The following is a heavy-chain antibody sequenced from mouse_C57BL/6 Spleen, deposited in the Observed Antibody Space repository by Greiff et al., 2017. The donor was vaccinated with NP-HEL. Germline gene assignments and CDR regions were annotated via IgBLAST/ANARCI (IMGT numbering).Heavy chain of an antibody. J-gene: IGHJ4*01. CDR1: GYTFTSYT. Sequence: QVQLQQSGAELARPGASVKMSCKASGYTFTSYTMHWVKQRPGQGLEWIGYINPSSGYTKYNQKFKDKATLTADKSSSTAYMQLSSLTSEDSAVYYCARNGGIITTVVGDAMDYWGQGTSVTVSS. D-gene: IGHD1-1*01. CDR3: ARNGGIITTVVGDAMDY. V-gene: IGHV1-4*01. CDR2: INPSSGYT.